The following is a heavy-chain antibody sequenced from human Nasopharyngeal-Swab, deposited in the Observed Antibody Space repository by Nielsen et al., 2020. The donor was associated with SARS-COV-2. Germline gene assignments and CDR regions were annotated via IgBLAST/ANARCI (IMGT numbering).Heavy chain of an antibody. Sequence: GESLKISCAASGFTFDDYGMSWVRQAPGKGLEWVSDINWNGGSTGYADSVKGRFTISRDNAKNSLYLQMNSLRAEDTALYYCARDEQNCSSTNCYALFDYWGQGTLVTVSS. V-gene: IGHV3-20*04. CDR3: ARDEQNCSSTNCYALFDY. CDR2: INWNGGST. CDR1: GFTFDDYG. D-gene: IGHD2-2*01. J-gene: IGHJ4*02.